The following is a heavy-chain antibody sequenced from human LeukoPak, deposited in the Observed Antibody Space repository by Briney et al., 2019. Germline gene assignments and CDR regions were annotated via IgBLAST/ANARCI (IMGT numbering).Heavy chain of an antibody. Sequence: GRSLRLSCAASGFTSSTYPMHWVRQAPGKGLEWVAVISYDDGTNKYYADSVKGRFTISRDNSKNTLYLQMNSLRAEDTAVYYCARLNLGYGYFLEATKHDYWGQGTLVTVSS. CDR2: ISYDDGTNK. CDR1: GFTSSTYP. CDR3: ARLNLGYGYFLEATKHDY. V-gene: IGHV3-30-3*01. D-gene: IGHD5-18*01. J-gene: IGHJ4*02.